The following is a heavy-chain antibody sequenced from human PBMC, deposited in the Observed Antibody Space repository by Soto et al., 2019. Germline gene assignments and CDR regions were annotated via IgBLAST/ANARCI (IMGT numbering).Heavy chain of an antibody. CDR1: GYTLTELS. V-gene: IGHV1-24*01. CDR3: AKDLSSRDGLDP. D-gene: IGHD3-16*02. Sequence: ASVKVSCKVSGYTLTELSMHWVRQAPGKGLEWMGGFDPEDGETIYAQKFQGRVTMTEDTSTDTAYMELSSLRSEDTAVYYCAKDLSSRDGLDPWGQGTLVTVYS. CDR2: FDPEDGET. J-gene: IGHJ5*02.